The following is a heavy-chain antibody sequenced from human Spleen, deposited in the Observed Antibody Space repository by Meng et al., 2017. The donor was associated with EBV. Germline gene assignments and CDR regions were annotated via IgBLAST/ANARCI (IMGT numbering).Heavy chain of an antibody. CDR3: ARKGSRYGDDAFDI. CDR2: ISAYNSNT. D-gene: IGHD3-10*01. CDR1: GYTFTSYC. Sequence: VQWGPVGAEVKKPVASVKVSCKASGYTFTSYCISWVRQAPGQGLEWMGWISAYNSNTNYAQNFQGGVTMTTDTSTTTAYMELRSLRSDDTAMYYCARKGSRYGDDAFDIWGQGTMVTVSS. V-gene: IGHV1-18*01. J-gene: IGHJ3*02.